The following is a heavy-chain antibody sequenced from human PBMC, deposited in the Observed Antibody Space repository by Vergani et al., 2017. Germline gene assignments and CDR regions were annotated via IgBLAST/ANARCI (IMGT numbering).Heavy chain of an antibody. J-gene: IGHJ3*02. CDR2: IRSKAYGQAT. CDR1: GFTFGYYA. Sequence: EVQLVESGGDLVQPGRSLRLSCTASGFTFGYYAMDWFRQAPGQGLEWVCGIRSKAYGQATIYAASVKGRFTISRDDSKSYLYLQMNSLQTEDTALYYCVRVKGSNWNDHLYDIWGQGSLVTVSS. D-gene: IGHD1-1*01. CDR3: VRVKGSNWNDHLYDI. V-gene: IGHV3-49*03.